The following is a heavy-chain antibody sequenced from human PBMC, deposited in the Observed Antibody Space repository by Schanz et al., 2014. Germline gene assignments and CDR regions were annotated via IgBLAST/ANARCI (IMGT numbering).Heavy chain of an antibody. J-gene: IGHJ4*02. Sequence: QVQLEESGGGVVQPGGSLRLSCVASGFSFSGFAVHWVRQAPGKGLEWVSIVSHDGFTKHYADSVRGRFTLSRDNSKNTLYLQMSSLRAEDTALYFCAKDRRDNYGSGTFYFEHWGQGTLVTVSS. CDR1: GFSFSGFA. V-gene: IGHV3-30*04. CDR3: AKDRRDNYGSGTFYFEH. CDR2: VSHDGFTK. D-gene: IGHD3-10*01.